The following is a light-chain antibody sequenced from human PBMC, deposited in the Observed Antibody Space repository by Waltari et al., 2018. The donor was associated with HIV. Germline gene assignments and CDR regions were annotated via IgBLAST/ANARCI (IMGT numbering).Light chain of an antibody. V-gene: IGKV1-27*01. J-gene: IGKJ1*01. CDR2: AAS. CDR1: QGIDNY. CDR3: QRYNSAQWT. Sequence: DIQMTQSPSSLSAYVGDRVTITCRASQGIDNYLAWYQQKPGKVPKLLIYAASTLQSGVPSRFSGSGSGTAFTLTISSLQPEDVATYYCQRYNSAQWTFGHGTKVEIK.